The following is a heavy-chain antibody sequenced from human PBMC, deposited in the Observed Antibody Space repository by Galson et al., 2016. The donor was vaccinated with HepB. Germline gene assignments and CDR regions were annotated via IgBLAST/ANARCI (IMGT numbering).Heavy chain of an antibody. Sequence: SLRLSCAASGLTFSRCDMHWVRQATGKGLEWVSAIGTAGDTYYPGSVRGRFTISRENSKNSLYLQMNSLTAGDTAVYYCARGKFDCSGGTCHYYGMDVWGKGTTVTVYS. J-gene: IGHJ6*04. D-gene: IGHD2-15*01. CDR1: GLTFSRCD. CDR3: ARGKFDCSGGTCHYYGMDV. CDR2: IGTAGDT. V-gene: IGHV3-13*01.